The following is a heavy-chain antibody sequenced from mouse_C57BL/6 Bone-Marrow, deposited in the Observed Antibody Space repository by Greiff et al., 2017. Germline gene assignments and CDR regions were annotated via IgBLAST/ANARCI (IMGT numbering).Heavy chain of an antibody. V-gene: IGHV1-74*01. Sequence: QVQLQQPGAELVKPGASVKVSCKASGYTFTSYWMHWVKQRPGQGLEWIGRIHPSDSDTNYNQKFKGKATLTVDKSSSTAYMQLSRLTSEDSAVYYCARHTGALYYFDYWGQGTTLTVSP. D-gene: IGHD1-1*01. CDR3: ARHTGALYYFDY. J-gene: IGHJ2*01. CDR1: GYTFTSYW. CDR2: IHPSDSDT.